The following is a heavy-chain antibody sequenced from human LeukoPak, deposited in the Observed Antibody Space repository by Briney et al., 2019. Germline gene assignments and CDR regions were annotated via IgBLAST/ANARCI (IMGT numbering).Heavy chain of an antibody. CDR1: GFTFSSYW. D-gene: IGHD5-18*01. CDR3: ARGVATAYYYYYMDV. J-gene: IGHJ6*03. CDR2: IKQDGSEK. V-gene: IGHV3-7*01. Sequence: PGGSLRLSCAASGFTFSSYWMSWVRQAPGKGLEWVANIKQDGSEKYYVDSVKGRFTISRDNAKNSLYLQMNSLRAEDTAVYYCARGVATAYYYYYMDVWGKGTTVTISS.